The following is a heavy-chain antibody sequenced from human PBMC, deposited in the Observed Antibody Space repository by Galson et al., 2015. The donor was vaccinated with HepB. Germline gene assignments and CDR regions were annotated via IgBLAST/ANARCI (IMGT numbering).Heavy chain of an antibody. CDR3: AREYGSTWPHYYALDA. CDR2: ISAYYGDT. J-gene: IGHJ6*02. V-gene: IGHV1-18*04. D-gene: IGHD2-2*01. CDR1: GYTFTSYG. Sequence: SVKVSCKASGYTFTSYGITWVRQAPGQGLEWMGWISAYYGDTKSAQGLQGRVTLTTDTSASTAYLELRSLTSDDTAVYYCAREYGSTWPHYYALDAWGQGTTVTVSS.